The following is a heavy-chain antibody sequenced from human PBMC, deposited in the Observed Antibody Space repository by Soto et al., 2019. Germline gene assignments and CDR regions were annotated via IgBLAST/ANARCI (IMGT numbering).Heavy chain of an antibody. D-gene: IGHD3-3*01. V-gene: IGHV3-73*01. Sequence: EVQLVESGGGLVQPGGSLKLSCAASGFTFSGSAMHWVRQASGKGLEWVGRIRSKGNNYATAYGASLKGRFTISRDDSKKTAYLQMNSLNTEDTAVYYWSRQASDFWSGKPQYYMDVWGKGTTVTVSS. CDR2: IRSKGNNYAT. CDR3: SRQASDFWSGKPQYYMDV. CDR1: GFTFSGSA. J-gene: IGHJ6*03.